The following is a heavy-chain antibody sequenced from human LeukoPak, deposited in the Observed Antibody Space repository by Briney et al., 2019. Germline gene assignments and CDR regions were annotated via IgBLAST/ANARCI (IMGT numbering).Heavy chain of an antibody. CDR3: ARVSWYNYFDY. Sequence: SETLSPTCTVSGGSISSSSYYWGWIRQPPGKGLEWIGSIYYSGSTYYNPSLKSRVTISVDTSKNQFSLKLSSVTAADTAVYYCARVSWYNYFDYWGQGTLVTVSS. CDR2: IYYSGST. CDR1: GGSISSSSYY. V-gene: IGHV4-39*07. J-gene: IGHJ4*02. D-gene: IGHD6-13*01.